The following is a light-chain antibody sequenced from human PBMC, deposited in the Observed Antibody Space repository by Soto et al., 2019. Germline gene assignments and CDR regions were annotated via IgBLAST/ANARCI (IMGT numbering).Light chain of an antibody. J-gene: IGKJ1*01. V-gene: IGKV3-20*01. CDR2: GAS. CDR3: QQYGSSGT. CDR1: QSVRSSY. Sequence: ELVLTQSPGTLSLSPGERATLSCRASQSVRSSYLAWYQQKPGQAPRLLIYGASSRATGIPDRFSGSGSGTDFTLTISRLEPEDFAVYYCQQYGSSGTFGHGTKVDIK.